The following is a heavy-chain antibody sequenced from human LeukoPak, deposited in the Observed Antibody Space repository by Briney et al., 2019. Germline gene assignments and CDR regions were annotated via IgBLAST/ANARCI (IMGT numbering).Heavy chain of an antibody. D-gene: IGHD3-22*01. J-gene: IGHJ4*02. CDR1: GGSISSHY. CDR3: ARDYYDSSGYHVLGY. CDR2: IYYSGST. Sequence: PSETLSLTCTVSGGSISSHYWIWIRQPPGKGLEWMGYIYYSGSTNCNPSLKSRVTISVDTSKNQFSLKLSSVTAADTAVYYCARDYYDSSGYHVLGYWGQGTLVTVSS. V-gene: IGHV4-59*11.